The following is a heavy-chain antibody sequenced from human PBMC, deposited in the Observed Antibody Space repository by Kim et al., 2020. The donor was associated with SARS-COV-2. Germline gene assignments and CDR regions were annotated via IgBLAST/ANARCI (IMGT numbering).Heavy chain of an antibody. CDR1: GAYITNHY. CDR2: VYHSGST. V-gene: IGHV4-59*11. CDR3: VSAGYFDGGSFFFDS. Sequence: SETLSLTCTVSGAYITNHYWSWIRQPPGKGLEWIGNVYHSGSTSYNPSLTSRVTMSVETSKRQFSLQLTSVTAADTAISYCVSAGYFDGGSFFFDSWG. J-gene: IGHJ5*01. D-gene: IGHD2-15*01.